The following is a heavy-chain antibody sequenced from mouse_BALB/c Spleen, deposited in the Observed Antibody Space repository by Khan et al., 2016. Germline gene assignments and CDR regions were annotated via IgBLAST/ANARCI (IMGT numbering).Heavy chain of an antibody. CDR1: GFTFSGFW. CDR3: LRWGGWNFDV. V-gene: IGHV11-2*02. CDR2: INSDGSAI. J-gene: IGHJ1*01. Sequence: EVQLLETGGGLVQPGGSRGLSCEGSGFTFSGFWMSWVRQTPGNTLEWIGDINSDGSAINYAPSIKDRFTIFRDNDKNTLYLQMNNVRSEDTATYFCLRWGGWNFDVWGAGTTVTVSS.